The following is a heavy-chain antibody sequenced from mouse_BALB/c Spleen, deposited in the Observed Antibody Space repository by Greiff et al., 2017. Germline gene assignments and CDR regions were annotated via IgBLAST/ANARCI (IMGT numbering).Heavy chain of an antibody. CDR2: IWGGGST. Sequence: QVQLQESGPGLVAPSQSLSITCTVSGFSLTDYGVSWIRQPPGKGLEWLGVIWGGGSTYYNSALKSRLSISKDNSKSQVFLKMNSLQTDDTAMYYCAKHHYGSSYDWYFDVWGAGTTVTVSS. J-gene: IGHJ1*01. CDR3: AKHHYGSSYDWYFDV. D-gene: IGHD1-1*01. CDR1: GFSLTDYG. V-gene: IGHV2-6-5*01.